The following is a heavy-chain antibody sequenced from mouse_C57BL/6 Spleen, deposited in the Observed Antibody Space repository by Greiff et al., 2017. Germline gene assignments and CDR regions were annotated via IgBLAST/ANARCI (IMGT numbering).Heavy chain of an antibody. Sequence: QVQLQQPGAELVRPGSSVKLSCKASGYTFTSYWMHWVKQRPIQGLEWIGNIDPSDSETHYNQKFKDKATLTVDKSSSTAYMQLSSLTSEDSAVYYCARSYCAGDYFDYWGQGTTLTVSS. CDR2: IDPSDSET. CDR1: GYTFTSYW. D-gene: IGHD1-1*01. J-gene: IGHJ2*01. CDR3: ARSYCAGDYFDY. V-gene: IGHV1-52*01.